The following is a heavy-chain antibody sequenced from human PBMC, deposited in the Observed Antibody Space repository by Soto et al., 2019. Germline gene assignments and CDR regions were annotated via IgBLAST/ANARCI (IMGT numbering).Heavy chain of an antibody. V-gene: IGHV3-33*01. CDR1: GFTFSSYG. D-gene: IGHD6-13*01. J-gene: IGHJ6*02. CDR2: IWYDGSNK. CDR3: ARDRLPYSSSWGAWGSGYYYYYGMDV. Sequence: QVQLVESGGGVVQPGRSLRLSCAASGFTFSSYGMHWVRQAPGKGLEWVAVIWYDGSNKYYADSVKGRFTISRDNSKNTLYLQMNSLRAEDTAVYYCARDRLPYSSSWGAWGSGYYYYYGMDVWGQGTTVTVSS.